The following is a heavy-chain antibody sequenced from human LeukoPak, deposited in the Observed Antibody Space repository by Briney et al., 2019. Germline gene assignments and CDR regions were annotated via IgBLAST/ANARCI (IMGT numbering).Heavy chain of an antibody. Sequence: GGSLRLSCAASGFTFSSYWMTWVRHVPGKGLEWVANIKQDGSEKYYVDSVKGRFTISRDNAKNSLYLQMNSLRAEDTAVYYCARDHPGFYYFDYWGQGTLVTVSS. V-gene: IGHV3-7*01. CDR2: IKQDGSEK. CDR1: GFTFSSYW. D-gene: IGHD2/OR15-2a*01. J-gene: IGHJ4*02. CDR3: ARDHPGFYYFDY.